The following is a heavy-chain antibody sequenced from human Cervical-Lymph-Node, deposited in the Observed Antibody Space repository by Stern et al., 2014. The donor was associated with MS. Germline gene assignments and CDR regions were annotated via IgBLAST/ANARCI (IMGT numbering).Heavy chain of an antibody. V-gene: IGHV3-21*01. D-gene: IGHD5-24*01. CDR2: ISSSSSYI. Sequence: EMQLVESGGGLVKPGGSLRLSCAASGFTFSSYSMNWVRQAPGKGLEWVSSISSSSSYIYYADSVKGRFTISRDNAKNSLYLQMNSLRAEDTAVYYCARDNDGFWQFDYWGQGTLVTVSS. CDR3: ARDNDGFWQFDY. CDR1: GFTFSSYS. J-gene: IGHJ4*02.